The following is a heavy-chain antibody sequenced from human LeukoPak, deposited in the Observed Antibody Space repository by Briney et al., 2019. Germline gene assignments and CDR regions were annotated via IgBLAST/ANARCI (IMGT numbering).Heavy chain of an antibody. D-gene: IGHD5-24*01. V-gene: IGHV1-69*13. J-gene: IGHJ3*02. CDR2: IIPIFGTA. CDR1: GYTFTSYG. Sequence: ASVKVSCKASGYTFTSYGISWVRQAPGQGLEWMGGIIPIFGTANYAQKFQGRVTITADESTSTAYMELSSLRSEDTAVYYCASSGRDGYNQNAFDIWGQGTMVTVSS. CDR3: ASSGRDGYNQNAFDI.